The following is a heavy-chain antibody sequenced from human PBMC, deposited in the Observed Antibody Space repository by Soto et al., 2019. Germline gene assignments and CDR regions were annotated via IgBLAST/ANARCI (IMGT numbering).Heavy chain of an antibody. J-gene: IGHJ4*02. D-gene: IGHD5-12*01. CDR2: INHSGST. CDR3: ARAISGYEDYFDY. CDR1: GGSFSGYY. Sequence: PSETLSLTCAVYGGSFSGYYWSWIRQPPGKGLEWIGEINHSGSTNYNPSLKSRVTISVDTSKNQFSLKLSSVTAADTAVYYCARAISGYEDYFDYWGQGTLVTVFS. V-gene: IGHV4-34*01.